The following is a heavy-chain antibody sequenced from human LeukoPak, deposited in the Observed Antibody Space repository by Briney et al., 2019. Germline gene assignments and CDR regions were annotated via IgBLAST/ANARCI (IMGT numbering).Heavy chain of an antibody. D-gene: IGHD5-12*01. Sequence: SETLSLTCAVYGGPFSAYYWSWIRQPPGKGLEWIAEINHSGSTNYNPSLKSRVTISVDTSKNQFSLKLSSVTAADTAVYYCARDQVVATIYSDYYYYMDVWGKGTTVTVSS. J-gene: IGHJ6*03. V-gene: IGHV4-34*01. CDR1: GGPFSAYY. CDR3: ARDQVVATIYSDYYYYMDV. CDR2: INHSGST.